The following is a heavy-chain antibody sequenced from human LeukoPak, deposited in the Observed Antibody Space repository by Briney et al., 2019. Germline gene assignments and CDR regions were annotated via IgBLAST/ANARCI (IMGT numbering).Heavy chain of an antibody. CDR2: IIPLFRTA. CDR1: GGTFNNYA. V-gene: IGHV1-69*13. Sequence: SVKVSCKASGGTFNNYAINWVRQAPGQGLEWMGGIIPLFRTANYAQNFQGRVTITADESTRTAYKELSSLRSEDTAVYYCARDYYDILTGYYSGLGYWGQGTLVTVSS. D-gene: IGHD3-9*01. CDR3: ARDYYDILTGYYSGLGY. J-gene: IGHJ4*02.